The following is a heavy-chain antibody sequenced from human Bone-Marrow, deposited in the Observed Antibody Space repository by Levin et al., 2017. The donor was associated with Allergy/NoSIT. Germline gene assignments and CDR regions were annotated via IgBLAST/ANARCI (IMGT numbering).Heavy chain of an antibody. D-gene: IGHD3-22*01. CDR2: ISSSSSYI. V-gene: IGHV3-21*01. J-gene: IGHJ6*02. CDR1: GFTFSSYS. Sequence: GESLKISCAASGFTFSSYSMNWVRQAPGKGLEWVSSISSSSSYIYYADSVKGRFTISRDNAKNSLYLQMNSLRAEDTAVYYCARGGYYDSSGYQHYYYDDGMDVWGQGTTVTVSS. CDR3: ARGGYYDSSGYQHYYYDDGMDV.